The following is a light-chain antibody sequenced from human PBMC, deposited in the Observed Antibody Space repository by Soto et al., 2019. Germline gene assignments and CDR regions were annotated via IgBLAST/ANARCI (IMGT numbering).Light chain of an antibody. Sequence: EIVLTQSPDTLSLSPGERATLSCRASQGVRSNFLTWYQQKPGQAPRLLIFGTSNRAPGIPDRFSGSGSGTDFTLTISRLEPEDFAVYYCQYYATSSWTFGQGTKVEIK. CDR2: GTS. J-gene: IGKJ1*01. V-gene: IGKV3-20*01. CDR3: QYYATSSWT. CDR1: QGVRSNF.